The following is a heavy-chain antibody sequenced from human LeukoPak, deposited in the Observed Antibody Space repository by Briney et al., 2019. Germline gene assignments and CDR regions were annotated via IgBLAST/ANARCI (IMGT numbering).Heavy chain of an antibody. CDR2: ISTSGGSV. Sequence: GGSLRLSCEASGFSISDYDMSWIRQAPGKGLEWISYISTSGGSVYYADSVEGRFTISRDNTKNSLYLQMNSLRAEDTAVYYCARVGYYYDSSGPSTPIDYWGQGTLVTVSS. V-gene: IGHV3-11*04. J-gene: IGHJ4*02. D-gene: IGHD3-22*01. CDR1: GFSISDYD. CDR3: ARVGYYYDSSGPSTPIDY.